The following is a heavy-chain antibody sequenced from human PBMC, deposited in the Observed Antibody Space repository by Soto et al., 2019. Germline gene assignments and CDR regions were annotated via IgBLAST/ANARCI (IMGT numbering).Heavy chain of an antibody. Sequence: WGSLRLSCAASGFTFSDYYMSWIRQAPGKGLEWVSYISSSGSTIYYADSVKGRFTISRDNAKNSLYLQMNSLRAEDTAVYYSARDRAARPDDAFDIWGQGTMVTVSS. D-gene: IGHD6-6*01. V-gene: IGHV3-11*01. J-gene: IGHJ3*02. CDR1: GFTFSDYY. CDR3: ARDRAARPDDAFDI. CDR2: ISSSGSTI.